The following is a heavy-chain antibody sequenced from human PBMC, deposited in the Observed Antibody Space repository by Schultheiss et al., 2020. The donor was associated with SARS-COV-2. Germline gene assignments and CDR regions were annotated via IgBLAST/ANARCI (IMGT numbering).Heavy chain of an antibody. J-gene: IGHJ4*02. CDR2: IYPGDSDT. V-gene: IGHV5-51*01. CDR1: GYFFPTYW. Sequence: GSLRLSCQASGYFFPTYWIGWVRQMPGKGLEWMGIIYPGDSDTRYSPSFQGHVTISADKSISTAYLQWSSLKASDTAMYYCAIGITGSDYFDYWGQGTLVTVSS. D-gene: IGHD1-20*01. CDR3: AIGITGSDYFDY.